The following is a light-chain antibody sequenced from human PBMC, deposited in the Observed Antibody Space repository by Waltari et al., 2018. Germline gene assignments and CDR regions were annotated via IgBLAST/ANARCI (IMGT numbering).Light chain of an antibody. CDR1: QSIGSW. V-gene: IGKV1-5*03. Sequence: DIQVTQSPSTLSASVGDRVTITCRASQSIGSWLAWYRQKPGTDPKLLIYEASSLESGVPSRFSAGGSGTEFTLTISSRQPDDFATYYFQRYNSYPITFGPGTKVDI. CDR3: QRYNSYPIT. J-gene: IGKJ3*01. CDR2: EAS.